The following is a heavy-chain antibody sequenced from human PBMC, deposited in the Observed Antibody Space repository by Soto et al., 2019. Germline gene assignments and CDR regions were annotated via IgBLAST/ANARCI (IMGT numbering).Heavy chain of an antibody. D-gene: IGHD3-16*01. CDR1: GFTFSSYA. V-gene: IGHV3-23*01. Sequence: EVQLLESGGGLVQPGGSLRLSCAASGFTFSSYAMSWVRQAPGKGLEWVSAISGSGVSTYYADSVKGRFTISRDNSKNTLYLQMNSLRAEDTAVYYCAKVEYVSYYFDYWGQGTLVTVSS. CDR3: AKVEYVSYYFDY. CDR2: ISGSGVST. J-gene: IGHJ4*02.